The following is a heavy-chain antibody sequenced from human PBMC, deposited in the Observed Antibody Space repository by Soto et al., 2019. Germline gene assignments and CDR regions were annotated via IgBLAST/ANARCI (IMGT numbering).Heavy chain of an antibody. CDR3: AREWYYSDTSGYPDAFDI. V-gene: IGHV1-18*01. CDR1: GYTFTSYG. CDR2: ISAYNGNT. J-gene: IGHJ3*02. Sequence: ASVKVSCKASGYTFTSYGISWVRQAPGQGLEWMGWISAYNGNTNYAQKLQGRVTMTTDTSTSTAYMELRSLRSDDTAVYYCAREWYYSDTSGYPDAFDIWGQGTMVTVSS. D-gene: IGHD3-22*01.